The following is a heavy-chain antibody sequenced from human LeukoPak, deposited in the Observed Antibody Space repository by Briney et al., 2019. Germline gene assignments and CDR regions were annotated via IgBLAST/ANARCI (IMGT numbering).Heavy chain of an antibody. D-gene: IGHD6-13*01. Sequence: GASVKVSCKASGYTFTTYYMHWVRQAPGQGLEWMGIINPSGGSTSYAQKFQDRVTMTRDTSTSTVYMELSSLRSEDTAVYYCAGDFGIAAAETYFDYWGQGTLVTVSS. J-gene: IGHJ4*02. CDR2: INPSGGST. CDR1: GYTFTTYY. V-gene: IGHV1-46*01. CDR3: AGDFGIAAAETYFDY.